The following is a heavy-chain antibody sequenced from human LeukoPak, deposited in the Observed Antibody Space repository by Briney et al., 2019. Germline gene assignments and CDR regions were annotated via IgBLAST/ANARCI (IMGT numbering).Heavy chain of an antibody. CDR1: GYSISSGYY. D-gene: IGHD1-14*01. V-gene: IGHV4-38-2*02. CDR3: ARNRPSNYYYGMDV. J-gene: IGHJ6*02. Sequence: PSETLSLTCTVSGYSISSGYYWGWIRQPPGKGLEWIGYIYYSGSTNYNPSLKSRVTISVDTSKNQFSLKLSSVTAADTAVYYCARNRPSNYYYGMDVWGQGTTVTVSS. CDR2: IYYSGST.